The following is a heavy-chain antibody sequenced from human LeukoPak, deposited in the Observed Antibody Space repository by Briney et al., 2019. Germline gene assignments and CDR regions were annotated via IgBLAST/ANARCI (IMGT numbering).Heavy chain of an antibody. D-gene: IGHD3-10*01. CDR2: IYHSGST. V-gene: IGHV4-38-2*02. CDR1: GYSISSGYY. Sequence: SETLSLTCAVSGYSISSGYYWGWIRQPPGKGLECIGSIYHSGSTYYNPSLKSRVTISVDTSKNQFSLKLSSVTAADTAVYYCARETTYGSGSFDNDAFDIWGQGTMVTVSS. CDR3: ARETTYGSGSFDNDAFDI. J-gene: IGHJ3*02.